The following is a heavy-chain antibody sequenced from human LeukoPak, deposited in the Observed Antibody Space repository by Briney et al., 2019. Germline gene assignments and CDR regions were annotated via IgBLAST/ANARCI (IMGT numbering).Heavy chain of an antibody. CDR1: GGSFSGYY. Sequence: PSETLSLTCAVYGGSFSGYYWSWIRQPPGKGLEWIGEINHSGSTNYNPSLKSRVTISVDTSKNQFSLKLSSVTAADTAVYYCARIREQWLGGDYFDYWGQGTLVTVSS. J-gene: IGHJ4*02. D-gene: IGHD6-19*01. CDR3: ARIREQWLGGDYFDY. V-gene: IGHV4-34*01. CDR2: INHSGST.